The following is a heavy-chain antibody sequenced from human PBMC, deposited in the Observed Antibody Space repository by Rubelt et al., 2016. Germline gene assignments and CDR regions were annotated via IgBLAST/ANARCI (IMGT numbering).Heavy chain of an antibody. Sequence: QVQLVQSGAEVKKPGASVKVSCKASGYTFNSYGISWVRQAPGQGLEWMGWIRVYNGNTNHARKLQGRVTMTRDTSTSTADMELRSLRSDDTAVYYCARGTMVRGAPDVWGQGTTVTVSS. CDR2: IRVYNGNT. CDR1: GYTFNSYG. CDR3: ARGTMVRGAPDV. V-gene: IGHV1-18*01. D-gene: IGHD3-10*01. J-gene: IGHJ6*02.